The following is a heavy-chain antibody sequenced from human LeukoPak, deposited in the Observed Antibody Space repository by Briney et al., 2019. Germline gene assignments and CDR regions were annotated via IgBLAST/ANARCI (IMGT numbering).Heavy chain of an antibody. CDR1: GGTFSSYA. V-gene: IGHV1-69*13. J-gene: IGHJ4*02. CDR2: IIPIFGTA. D-gene: IGHD3-10*01. CDR3: ARAESGPGGPFDC. Sequence: SVKVSCKASGGTFSSYAISWVRQAPGQGLEWMGGIIPIFGTANYAQKFQGRVTITADESTSTAYMELSSLRSEDTAVYYCARAESGPGGPFDCWGQGTLVTVSS.